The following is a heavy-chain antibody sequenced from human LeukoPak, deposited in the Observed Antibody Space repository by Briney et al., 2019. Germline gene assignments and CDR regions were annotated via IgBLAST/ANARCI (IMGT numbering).Heavy chain of an antibody. Sequence: PGGSLRLSCAASGFTFSDYYMSWIRQAPGKGLEWVSYISSSSSYTNYADSVKGRFTISRDNAKNSLYLQMNSLRAEDTAVYYCARDLVVVPAARSYYYYGMDVWGKGTTVTASS. J-gene: IGHJ6*04. CDR3: ARDLVVVPAARSYYYYGMDV. V-gene: IGHV3-11*06. CDR1: GFTFSDYY. CDR2: ISSSSSYT. D-gene: IGHD2-2*01.